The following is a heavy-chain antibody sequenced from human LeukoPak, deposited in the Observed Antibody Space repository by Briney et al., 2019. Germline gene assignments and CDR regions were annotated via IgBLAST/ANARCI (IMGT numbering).Heavy chain of an antibody. D-gene: IGHD6-13*01. CDR2: IYSGGST. J-gene: IGHJ4*02. CDR3: ARSRASSRAPDY. V-gene: IGHV3-66*01. CDR1: GFTFSSYW. Sequence: GGSLRLSCAASGFTFSSYWMSWVRQAPGKGLEWVSVIYSGGSTYNADSVKGRFTISRDTSKNTLYLHISNLRAEDTAVYYCARSRASSRAPDYWGQGTLVTVSS.